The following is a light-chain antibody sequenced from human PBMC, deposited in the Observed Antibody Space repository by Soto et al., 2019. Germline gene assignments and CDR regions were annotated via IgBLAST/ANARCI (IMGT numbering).Light chain of an antibody. V-gene: IGLV1-51*01. CDR1: GSNIGNNY. J-gene: IGLJ3*02. Sequence: QSVLTQPPSVSAAPGQKVTTSCSGSGSNIGNNYVSWYQQFPGTAPKLLIYDNTHRPSGIPDRFSGSKSATSATLGITGLQTGDEADYYCATWDTSLSGGTWVFGGGTKVTVL. CDR2: DNT. CDR3: ATWDTSLSGGTWV.